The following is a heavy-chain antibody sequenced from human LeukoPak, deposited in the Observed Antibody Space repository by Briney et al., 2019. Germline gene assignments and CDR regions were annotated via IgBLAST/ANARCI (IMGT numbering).Heavy chain of an antibody. CDR3: ARGRGYYYGSDDY. J-gene: IGHJ4*02. CDR1: GYTFTSYY. Sequence: ASVKVSCKASGYTFTSYYMHWVRQAPGQGLEWMGIINPSGGSTSYAQKFQGRVTMTRNTSISTAYMELSSLRSEDTAVCYCARGRGYYYGSDDYWGQGTLVTVSS. CDR2: INPSGGST. D-gene: IGHD3-10*01. V-gene: IGHV1-46*01.